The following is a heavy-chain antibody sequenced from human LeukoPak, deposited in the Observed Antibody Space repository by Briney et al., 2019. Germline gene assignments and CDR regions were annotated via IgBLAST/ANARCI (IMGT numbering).Heavy chain of an antibody. V-gene: IGHV3-30*18. J-gene: IGHJ4*02. D-gene: IGHD1-1*01. CDR3: ANFVTTDY. CDR2: ISYDGSNK. CDR1: GFTFSSYG. Sequence: PGGSLRLSCAASGFTFSSYGMHWVHQAPGKGLEWVAVISYDGSNKYYADSVKGRFTISRDNSQNTLYPQMNSLRAEDTAVYYCANFVTTDYWGQGTLVTVSS.